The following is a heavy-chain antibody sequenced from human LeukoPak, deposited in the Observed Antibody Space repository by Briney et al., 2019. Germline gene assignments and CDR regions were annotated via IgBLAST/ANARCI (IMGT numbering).Heavy chain of an antibody. CDR1: GGSISSYF. Sequence: SETLSLTCTVSGGSISSYFWSWIRQPPGKGLEWIGYIYYSGSTNYNPSLKSRVTISVDTSKNQFSLKLSSVTAADTAMYHCARGGQWLVGGLFDYWGQGTLVTVSS. V-gene: IGHV4-59*01. CDR3: ARGGQWLVGGLFDY. J-gene: IGHJ4*02. D-gene: IGHD6-19*01. CDR2: IYYSGST.